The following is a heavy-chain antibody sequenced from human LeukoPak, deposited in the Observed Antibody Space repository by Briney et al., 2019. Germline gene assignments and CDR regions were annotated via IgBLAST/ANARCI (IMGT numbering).Heavy chain of an antibody. J-gene: IGHJ4*02. CDR3: ARELNIVGDFPGY. V-gene: IGHV1-8*01. Sequence: ASVKVSCKASGYTFTSYDINWVRQASGQGLEWMGWMNPNSGNTGYAQKFQGRVTMTRSTSISTAYMELSSLRSEDTAVYYCARELNIVGDFPGYWGQGTLVTVSS. CDR2: MNPNSGNT. D-gene: IGHD1-26*01. CDR1: GYTFTSYD.